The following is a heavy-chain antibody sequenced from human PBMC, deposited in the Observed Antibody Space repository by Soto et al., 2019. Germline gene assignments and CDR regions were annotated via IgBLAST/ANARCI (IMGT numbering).Heavy chain of an antibody. J-gene: IGHJ5*02. V-gene: IGHV3-9*01. D-gene: IGHD6-13*01. CDR3: AKDISAAGTFVYPTPPVYNWFDP. CDR2: ISWNSGSI. Sequence: GGSLRLSCAASGFTFDDYAMHWVRQAPGKGLEWVSGISWNSGSIGYAGSVKGRFTISRDNAKNSLYLQMNSLRAEDTALYYCAKDISAAGTFVYPTPPVYNWFDPWGQGTLVTVSS. CDR1: GFTFDDYA.